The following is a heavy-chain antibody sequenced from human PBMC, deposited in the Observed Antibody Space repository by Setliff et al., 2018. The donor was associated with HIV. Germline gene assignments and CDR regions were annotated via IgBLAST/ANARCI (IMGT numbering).Heavy chain of an antibody. Sequence: SVKVSCKASGYTFIGHYIHWVRQAPGQGLEWMGGIIPIFGTANYAQKFQGRVTITTDESTSTAYMELSSLRSEDTAVYYCARDSVSSSWQFDYWGQGTLVTVSS. J-gene: IGHJ4*02. CDR2: IIPIFGTA. CDR3: ARDSVSSSWQFDY. D-gene: IGHD6-13*01. CDR1: GYTFIGHY. V-gene: IGHV1-69*05.